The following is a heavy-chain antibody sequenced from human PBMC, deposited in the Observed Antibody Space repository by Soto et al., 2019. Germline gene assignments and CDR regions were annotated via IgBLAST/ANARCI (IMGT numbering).Heavy chain of an antibody. J-gene: IGHJ6*02. Sequence: QVQLQQWGAGLLKPSETLSLSCAVYGGSFSGYSWSWIRQPPGKGLEWIGESNHSGSTNYNPSLKSRVTISVDTSKNQFSLKLSSVTAADTAVYYCARGYDDGLGVWGQGTTVTVSS. CDR2: SNHSGST. V-gene: IGHV4-34*01. CDR1: GGSFSGYS. CDR3: ARGYDDGLGV.